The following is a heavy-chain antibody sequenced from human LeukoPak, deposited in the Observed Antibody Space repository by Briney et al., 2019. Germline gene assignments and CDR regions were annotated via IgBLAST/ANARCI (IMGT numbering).Heavy chain of an antibody. CDR3: ARDGDIVVVPAARGGAFDI. CDR2: ISSSGSTI. D-gene: IGHD2-2*01. CDR1: GFTFSDYS. V-gene: IGHV3-11*01. J-gene: IGHJ3*02. Sequence: GGPLRLSCAASGFTFSDYSMSWFRQPQGKGLEWVSYISSSGSTIYYADSVKGRFTISRDNAKNSLYLQMSSLRSEDTAVYYCARDGDIVVVPAARGGAFDIWGQGTMVTVSS.